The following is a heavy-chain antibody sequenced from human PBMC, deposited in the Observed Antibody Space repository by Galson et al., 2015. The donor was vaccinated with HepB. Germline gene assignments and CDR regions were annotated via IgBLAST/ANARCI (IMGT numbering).Heavy chain of an antibody. CDR2: TWHDDSKK. Sequence: SLRLSCAGSGFTFGDYIMSWFRQAPGKGLEWVAITWHDDSKKYYADSVKGRFTISRDNSKNMLYLEMNSLTVEDTAVYYCAGGPYGEGHYFDNWGQGTLVTVSS. CDR1: GFTFGDYI. D-gene: IGHD3-16*01. CDR3: AGGPYGEGHYFDN. V-gene: IGHV3-33*01. J-gene: IGHJ4*02.